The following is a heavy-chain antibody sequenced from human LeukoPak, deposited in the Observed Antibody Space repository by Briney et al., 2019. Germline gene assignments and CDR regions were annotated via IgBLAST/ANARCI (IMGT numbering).Heavy chain of an antibody. J-gene: IGHJ5*02. CDR3: ARVPGLGSSGYPRGWFDP. CDR1: GGSISSSNW. V-gene: IGHV4-4*02. D-gene: IGHD3-22*01. CDR2: IYHSGST. Sequence: ASETLSLTCTVSGGSISSSNWWSWVRQPPGKGLEWIGEIYHSGSTNYNPSLKSRVTISVDKSKNQFSLKLSSVTAADTAVYYCARVPGLGSSGYPRGWFDPWGQGTLVTVSS.